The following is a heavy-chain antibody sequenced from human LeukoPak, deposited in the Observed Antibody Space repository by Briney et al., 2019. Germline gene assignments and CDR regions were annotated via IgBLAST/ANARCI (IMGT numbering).Heavy chain of an antibody. CDR3: ARRVVSNRVITPSNWLDP. V-gene: IGHV4-61*03. CDR1: GGSLIDSQY. CDR2: IDYSGST. Sequence: RPETLSLTCIVSGGSLIDSQYWNWVRLPPGKGLEWIGHIDYSGSTNYNPSLKSRVAMSVDTSKNHFSLKLTSVTAADTAVYYCARRVVSNRVITPSNWLDPWGQGILVTVSS. D-gene: IGHD4-23*01. J-gene: IGHJ5*02.